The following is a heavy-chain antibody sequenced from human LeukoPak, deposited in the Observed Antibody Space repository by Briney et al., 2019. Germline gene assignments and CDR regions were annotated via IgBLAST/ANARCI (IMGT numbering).Heavy chain of an antibody. CDR1: GFTFSDYT. CDR2: ITGDSTYI. Sequence: GASLRLSCAASGFTFSDYTLNWVRQPPGKGLEWVSSITGDSTYIYYADSVKGRFTISRDNAKNSLYLHINSLRAEDTAVYYCARVQGSPYWGQGTLVTVSS. J-gene: IGHJ4*02. V-gene: IGHV3-21*01. CDR3: ARVQGSPY.